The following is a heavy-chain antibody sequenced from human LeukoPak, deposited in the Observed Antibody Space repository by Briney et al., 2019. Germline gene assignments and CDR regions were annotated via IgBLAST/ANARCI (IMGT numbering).Heavy chain of an antibody. V-gene: IGHV4-59*08. CDR3: ARSSYYYDSFDS. Sequence: PSETLSLTCTVSGGSISSYYWHWIRQPPGKGLEWIGYIYYSGSTDYNPSLKSRATISVDTSKNQFSLYLSSVTAADTAHYYCARSSYYYDSFDSWGQGTLVTVSS. D-gene: IGHD3-22*01. CDR1: GGSISSYY. CDR2: IYYSGST. J-gene: IGHJ4*02.